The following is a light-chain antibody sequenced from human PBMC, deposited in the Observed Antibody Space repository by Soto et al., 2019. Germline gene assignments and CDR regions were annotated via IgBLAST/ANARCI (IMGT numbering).Light chain of an antibody. CDR1: QSVSNN. V-gene: IGKV3-15*01. J-gene: IGKJ3*01. CDR3: QQYNNWPPFT. CDR2: GSS. Sequence: DIVMTQSPATLSASPGERATLSCRASQSVSNNLAWYQQKPGQAPRLLIYGSSTRVTGIPARFSGSGSGTECTLTISSLQSEDFAVYYCQQYNNWPPFTFGPGTKVDMK.